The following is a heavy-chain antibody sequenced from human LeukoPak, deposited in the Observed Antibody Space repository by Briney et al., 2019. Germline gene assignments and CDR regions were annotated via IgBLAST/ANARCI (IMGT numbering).Heavy chain of an antibody. CDR1: GFTFSIYS. CDR3: ARGPRYYYGSGAPHFDY. CDR2: ISSSSSTI. Sequence: GGSLRLSCAASGFTFSIYSMNWVRQAPGKGLEWVSYISSSSSTIYYADSVKGRFTISRDNAKNSLYLQMNSLRAEDTAVYYCARGPRYYYGSGAPHFDYWGQGTLVTVSS. V-gene: IGHV3-48*01. J-gene: IGHJ4*02. D-gene: IGHD3-10*01.